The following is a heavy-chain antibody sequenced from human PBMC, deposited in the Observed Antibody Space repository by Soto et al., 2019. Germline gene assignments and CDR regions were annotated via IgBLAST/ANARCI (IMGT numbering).Heavy chain of an antibody. CDR2: IRSKAYGGTT. D-gene: IGHD2-15*01. CDR1: GFTFGDYA. J-gene: IGHJ6*02. CDR3: TRRVRHCSGGSCPYYYYGMDV. V-gene: IGHV3-49*04. Sequence: PGGSLRLSCTASGFTFGDYAMSWVRQAPGKGLEWVGFIRSKAYGGTTEYAASVKGRFTISRDDSKSIAYLQMNSLKTEDTAVYYCTRRVRHCSGGSCPYYYYGMDVWGQGTTVTVSS.